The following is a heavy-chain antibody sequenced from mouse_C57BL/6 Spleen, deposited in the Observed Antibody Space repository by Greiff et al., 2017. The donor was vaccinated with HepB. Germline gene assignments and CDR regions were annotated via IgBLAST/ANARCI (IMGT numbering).Heavy chain of an antibody. D-gene: IGHD2-12*01. CDR2: IHPNSGST. CDR1: GYTFTSYW. Sequence: VQLQQSGAELVKPGASVKLSCKASGYTFTSYWMHWVKQRPGQGLEWIGMIHPNSGSTNYNEKFKSKATLTVDKSSSTAYMQLSSLTSEDSAVYYCARAHSYYYAMDYWGQGTSVTVSS. J-gene: IGHJ4*01. CDR3: ARAHSYYYAMDY. V-gene: IGHV1-64*01.